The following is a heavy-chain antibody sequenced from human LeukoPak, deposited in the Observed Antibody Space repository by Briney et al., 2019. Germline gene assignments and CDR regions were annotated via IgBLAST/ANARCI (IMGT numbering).Heavy chain of an antibody. CDR2: IIPIFGTA. CDR3: ARGQQLAQVDGWFDP. D-gene: IGHD6-13*01. V-gene: IGHV1-69*05. Sequence: GASVKVSCKASGGTFSSYAISWVRQAPGQGLEWMGGIIPIFGTANYAQKFQGRVTITTDESTSTAYMELSSLRSEDTAVYYCARGQQLAQVDGWFDPWGQGTLVTVSS. CDR1: GGTFSSYA. J-gene: IGHJ5*02.